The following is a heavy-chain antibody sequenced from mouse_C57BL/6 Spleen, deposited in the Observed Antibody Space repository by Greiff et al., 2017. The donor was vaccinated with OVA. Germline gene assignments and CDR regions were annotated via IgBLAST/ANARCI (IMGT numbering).Heavy chain of an antibody. J-gene: IGHJ2*01. CDR3: ARRAAQTTDFDY. D-gene: IGHD3-2*02. CDR2: IYPSDSET. Sequence: VQLQQPGAELVRPGSSVKLSCKASGYTFTSYWMDWVKQRPGQGLEWIGNIYPSDSETHYNQKFKDKATLTVDKSSSTAYMQLSSLTSEDSAVYYCARRAAQTTDFDYWGQGTTLTVSS. CDR1: GYTFTSYW. V-gene: IGHV1-61*01.